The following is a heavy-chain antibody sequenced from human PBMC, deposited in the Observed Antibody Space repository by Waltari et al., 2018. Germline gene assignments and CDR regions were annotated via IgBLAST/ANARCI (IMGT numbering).Heavy chain of an antibody. CDR1: GYTFTGYY. CDR2: INPNSGGT. CDR3: ARGGSGSYPLYWYFDL. V-gene: IGHV1-2*06. Sequence: QVQLVQSGAEVKKPGASVKVSCKASGYTFTGYYMHWVRQAPGQGLEWMGRINPNSGGTNYAQKFQGRVTMTRDTSISTAYMELSRLRSDDTAVYYCARGGSGSYPLYWYFDLWGRGTLVTVSS. D-gene: IGHD1-26*01. J-gene: IGHJ2*01.